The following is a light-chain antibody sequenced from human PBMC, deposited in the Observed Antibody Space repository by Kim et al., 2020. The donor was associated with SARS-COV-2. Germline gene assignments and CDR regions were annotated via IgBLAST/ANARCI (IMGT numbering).Light chain of an antibody. CDR1: QGISSW. J-gene: IGKJ2*03. V-gene: IGKV1-12*01. Sequence: SAYVGDRATITCPASQGISSWLAWSQQKPGKAPKLLIYAASSLQSGVPSRFSGSGSGTDFTLTISSLQPEDFATYYCQQANSFPYSFGQGTKLEIK. CDR3: QQANSFPYS. CDR2: AAS.